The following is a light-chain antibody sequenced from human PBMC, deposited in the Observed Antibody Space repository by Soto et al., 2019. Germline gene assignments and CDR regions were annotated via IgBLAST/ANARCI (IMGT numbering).Light chain of an antibody. Sequence: QPVLTQPPSASASLGASVKLTCTLSSGHNSYPIAWHQQQPEKGPRYLMKLNSDGSHSKGDGIPDRFSGSSSGAERYLTISSLQSEDEADYYCQTWSTDIRVFGGGTKVTVL. CDR3: QTWSTDIRV. V-gene: IGLV4-69*01. CDR2: LNSDGSH. CDR1: SGHNSYP. J-gene: IGLJ3*02.